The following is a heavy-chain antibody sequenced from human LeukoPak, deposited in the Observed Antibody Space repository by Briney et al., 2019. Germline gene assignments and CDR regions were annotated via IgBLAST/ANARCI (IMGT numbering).Heavy chain of an antibody. V-gene: IGHV4-34*01. CDR2: INHSGST. Sequence: SETLSLTCAVYGGSFSGYYWSWIRQPPGKGLEWIGEINHSGSTNYNPSLKSRVTISVDTSKNQFPLKLSSVTAADTAVYYCARRVLNARDIDYWGQGTLVTVSS. J-gene: IGHJ4*02. D-gene: IGHD3-10*01. CDR3: ARRVLNARDIDY. CDR1: GGSFSGYY.